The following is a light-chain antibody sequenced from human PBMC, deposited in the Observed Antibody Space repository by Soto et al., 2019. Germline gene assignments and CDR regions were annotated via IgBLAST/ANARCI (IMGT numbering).Light chain of an antibody. Sequence: EIVLTQSPGTLSLSPGERATLSCRASQSVSSSYLAWYQQEPGQAPRLLIYGASSRATGIPDRFSGSGSGTDFTLTISRLEPEDFPVYYCQQYGSSPLTFGKGTKVDIK. V-gene: IGKV3-20*01. CDR1: QSVSSSY. CDR2: GAS. CDR3: QQYGSSPLT. J-gene: IGKJ1*01.